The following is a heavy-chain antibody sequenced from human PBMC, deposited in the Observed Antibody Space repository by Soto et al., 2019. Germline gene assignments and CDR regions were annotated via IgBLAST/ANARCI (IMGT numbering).Heavy chain of an antibody. CDR1: GGSISSYY. V-gene: IGHV4-59*08. CDR3: ARHEHDHEPYFDY. D-gene: IGHD3-3*01. Sequence: PSETLSLTCTVSGGSISSYYWSWIRQPPGKGLEWIGYIYYSGSTNYNPSLKSRVTISVDTSKNQFSLKLSSVTAADTAVYYCARHEHDHEPYFDYWGQGTRGTGST. CDR2: IYYSGST. J-gene: IGHJ4*02.